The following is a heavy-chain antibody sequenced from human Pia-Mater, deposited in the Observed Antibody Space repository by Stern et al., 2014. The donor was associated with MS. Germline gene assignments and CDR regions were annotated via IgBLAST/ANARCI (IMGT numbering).Heavy chain of an antibody. Sequence: QLQLQESGPGLVKPSQTLSLTCTVSGGSISSDGYYWSWIRQHPEKGLEWIGYIYYSGTTSYNPSLKSRITISVDTSKNQFSLKLSSVTAADTAVYYCVRGIQPTIYVTWFDPWGQGILVTVSS. V-gene: IGHV4-31*03. J-gene: IGHJ5*02. D-gene: IGHD3-3*01. CDR3: VRGIQPTIYVTWFDP. CDR1: GGSISSDGYY. CDR2: IYYSGTT.